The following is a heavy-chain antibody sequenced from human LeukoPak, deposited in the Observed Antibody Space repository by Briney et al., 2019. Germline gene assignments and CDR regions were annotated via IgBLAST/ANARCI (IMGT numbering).Heavy chain of an antibody. CDR1: GSSISSGSY. D-gene: IGHD3-22*01. Sequence: SETLSLTCTVSGSSISSGSYWGWIRQPPGKGLEWIGSIYHSGSTYYNPSLKSRVTISVDTSKNQFSLKLSSVTAADTAVYYCARDGSFTYYYDSSAFDIWGRGTLVTVSS. V-gene: IGHV4-38-2*02. J-gene: IGHJ2*01. CDR3: ARDGSFTYYYDSSAFDI. CDR2: IYHSGST.